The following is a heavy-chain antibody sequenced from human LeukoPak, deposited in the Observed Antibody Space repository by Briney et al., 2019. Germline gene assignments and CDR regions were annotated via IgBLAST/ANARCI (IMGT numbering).Heavy chain of an antibody. CDR1: GFTFSSYS. CDR2: ISRSSSYI. J-gene: IGHJ4*02. Sequence: GGSLRLSCAASGFTFSSYSMNWVRQAPGKGLEWVSSISRSSSYIYYADSVKGRFTISRDNAKNSLYLQMNSLRAEDTAVYYCAREQGGIVVVPAASFDYWGQGTLVTVSS. D-gene: IGHD2-2*01. V-gene: IGHV3-21*01. CDR3: AREQGGIVVVPAASFDY.